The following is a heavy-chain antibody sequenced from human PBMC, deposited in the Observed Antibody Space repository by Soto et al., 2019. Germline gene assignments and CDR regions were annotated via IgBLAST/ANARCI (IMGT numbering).Heavy chain of an antibody. Sequence: GGPLRLSCAASGFTFSNAWMSWVRQAPGKGLEWVGRIKSKTDGGTTDYAAPVKGRFTISRDDSKNTLYLQMNSLKTEDTAVYYCTTDLSTSGSTDYWGQGTLVTVSS. CDR3: TTDLSTSGSTDY. CDR1: GFTFSNAW. CDR2: IKSKTDGGTT. D-gene: IGHD6-19*01. J-gene: IGHJ4*02. V-gene: IGHV3-15*01.